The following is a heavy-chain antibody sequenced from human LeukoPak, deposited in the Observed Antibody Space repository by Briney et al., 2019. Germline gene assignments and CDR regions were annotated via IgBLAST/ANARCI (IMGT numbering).Heavy chain of an antibody. CDR2: IYTSGST. CDR1: GGSISSYY. D-gene: IGHD5-18*01. V-gene: IGHV4-4*07. Sequence: SETLSLTCTVSGGSISSYYWSWIRQPAGKGLEWIGRIYTSGSTNCNPSLKSRVTMSVDTSKNQFSLKLSSVTAADTAVYYCARGRRYSYGQGDAFDIWGQGTMVIVSS. J-gene: IGHJ3*02. CDR3: ARGRRYSYGQGDAFDI.